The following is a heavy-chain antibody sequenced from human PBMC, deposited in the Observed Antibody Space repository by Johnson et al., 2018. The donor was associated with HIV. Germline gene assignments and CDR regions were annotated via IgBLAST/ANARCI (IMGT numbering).Heavy chain of an antibody. J-gene: IGHJ3*01. CDR3: ARDGESQQLPLGDAFDV. V-gene: IGHV3-30*03. Sequence: QVQLVESGGGVVQPGRSLRLSCAASGFTFSSYGMHWVRQAPGKGLEWVAVISYDESNKYYADSVKGRFTISRDNSKNTLYLQMSSLKVEDTAMYYCARDGESQQLPLGDAFDVWGQGTMVIVSS. D-gene: IGHD6-13*01. CDR2: ISYDESNK. CDR1: GFTFSSYG.